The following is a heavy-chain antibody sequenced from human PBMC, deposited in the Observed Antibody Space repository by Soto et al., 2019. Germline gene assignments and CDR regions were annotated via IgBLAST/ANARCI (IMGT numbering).Heavy chain of an antibody. V-gene: IGHV1-69*13. CDR2: IIPIFGTA. Sequence: SVKVSCKASGGTFSSYAISWVRQAPGQGLEWMGGIIPIFGTANYAQKFQGRVTITADESTSTAYMELSSLRSEDTAVYYCARSDYGDYADYYYGMDVWGQGTTVTVSS. CDR1: GGTFSSYA. CDR3: ARSDYGDYADYYYGMDV. J-gene: IGHJ6*02. D-gene: IGHD4-17*01.